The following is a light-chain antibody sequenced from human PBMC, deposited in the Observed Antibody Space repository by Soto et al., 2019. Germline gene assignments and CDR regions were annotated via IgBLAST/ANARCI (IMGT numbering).Light chain of an antibody. V-gene: IGKV3-20*01. CDR3: HHYGSSPQT. J-gene: IGKJ1*01. CDR2: GAS. Sequence: EIVLTQFPGTLSLSPWERATLSCRATQSVSATYLAWYQQKPGQAPRLLIYGASSRATGIPDRFSGSGSGADFTLAISRLEPEDFAVYYCHHYGSSPQTFGQGTKVDIK. CDR1: QSVSATY.